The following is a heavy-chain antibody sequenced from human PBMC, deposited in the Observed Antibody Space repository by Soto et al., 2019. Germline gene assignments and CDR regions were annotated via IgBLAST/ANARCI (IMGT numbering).Heavy chain of an antibody. D-gene: IGHD3-22*01. J-gene: IGHJ4*02. CDR1: GYTFTSYG. CDR2: ISAYNGNT. Sequence: WASVKVSCKASGYTFTSYGISWVRQAPGQGLEWMGWISAYNGNTNYAQKLQGRVTMTTDTSTSTAYMELRSLRSDDTAVYYCARLGLRYYDSSGYYPPSYWGQGTLVTVSS. CDR3: ARLGLRYYDSSGYYPPSY. V-gene: IGHV1-18*01.